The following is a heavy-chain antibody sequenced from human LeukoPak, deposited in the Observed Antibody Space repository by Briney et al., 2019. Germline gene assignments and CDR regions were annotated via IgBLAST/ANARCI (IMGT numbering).Heavy chain of an antibody. CDR2: MSYDGSNK. V-gene: IGHV3-30-3*01. CDR3: ARGCSSCPVDY. Sequence: GGSLRLSCAASGFTFSSYAMHWVRQAPGKGLEWVAVMSYDGSNKYYADSVKGRFTISRDNSKNTLYLQMNSLRAEDTAVYYCARGCSSCPVDYWGQGTLVTVSS. J-gene: IGHJ4*02. D-gene: IGHD2-15*01. CDR1: GFTFSSYA.